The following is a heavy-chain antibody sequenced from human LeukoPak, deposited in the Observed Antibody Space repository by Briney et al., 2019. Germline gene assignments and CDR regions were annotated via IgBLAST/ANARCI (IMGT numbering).Heavy chain of an antibody. CDR1: GGSISSGGYY. CDR3: ARVAEYGGNAFDI. V-gene: IGHV4-31*03. J-gene: IGHJ3*02. CDR2: IYYSGST. D-gene: IGHD3-10*01. Sequence: PSQTLSLTCTVSGGSISSGGYYWSWIRQHPGKGLEWIGYIYYSGSTYYNPSLKSRVTISVDTSKNQFSLKLSSVTAADTAVYYCARVAEYGGNAFDIWGQGTMVTVSS.